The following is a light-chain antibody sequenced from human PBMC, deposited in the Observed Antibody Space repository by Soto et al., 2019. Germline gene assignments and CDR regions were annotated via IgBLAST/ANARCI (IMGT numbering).Light chain of an antibody. CDR1: QSVRSN. CDR3: QQYNNWPLT. V-gene: IGKV3-15*01. Sequence: EIMMTQSPVTLSVSPGERATLSCRARQSVRSNLAWYQQKPGQAPRLLIYVASTRATGIPARFSGSGSGTEFTLTISSLQSEDFAVYYCQQYNNWPLTFGGGTKVELK. J-gene: IGKJ4*01. CDR2: VAS.